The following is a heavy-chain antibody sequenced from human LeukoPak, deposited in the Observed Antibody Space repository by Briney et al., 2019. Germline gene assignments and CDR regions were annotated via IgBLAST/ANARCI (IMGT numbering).Heavy chain of an antibody. CDR1: GGSISSYY. D-gene: IGHD3-16*02. Sequence: KASETLSPTCTVSGGSISSYYWSWIRQPPGKGLEWIGYIYYSGSTNYNPSLKSRVTISVDTSKNQFSLKLSSVTAADTAVYYCAREGVPPGVNNWFDPWGQGTLVTVSS. J-gene: IGHJ5*02. V-gene: IGHV4-59*01. CDR2: IYYSGST. CDR3: AREGVPPGVNNWFDP.